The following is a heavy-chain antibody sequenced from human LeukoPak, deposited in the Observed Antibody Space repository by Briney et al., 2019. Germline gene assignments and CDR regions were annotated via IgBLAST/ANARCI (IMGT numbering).Heavy chain of an antibody. D-gene: IGHD3/OR15-3a*01. J-gene: IGHJ4*02. CDR1: GGSISSGGYY. CDR2: IYYNGNT. Sequence: SQTLSLTCTVSGGSISSGGYYWSWIRQPPGKGLEWIGYIYYNGNTNYNPSLKSRVTMSVDTSKNQFSLKLRSVTAADTAVYYCSRYGSRTGPFDYWGQGTLVTVSS. V-gene: IGHV4-61*08. CDR3: SRYGSRTGPFDY.